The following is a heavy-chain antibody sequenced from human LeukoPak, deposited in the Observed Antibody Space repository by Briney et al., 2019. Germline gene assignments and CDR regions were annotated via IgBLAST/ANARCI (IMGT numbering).Heavy chain of an antibody. Sequence: PSQTLSLTCTVSGGSISSGDYYWSWIRQPPGKGLEWIGYIYYSGSTYYNPSLKSRVTISVDTSKNQFSLKLSSVIAADTAVYYCARAPRYYDFWSGYYTGVWFDPWGQGTLVTVSS. D-gene: IGHD3-3*01. V-gene: IGHV4-30-4*01. CDR2: IYYSGST. CDR1: GGSISSGDYY. CDR3: ARAPRYYDFWSGYYTGVWFDP. J-gene: IGHJ5*02.